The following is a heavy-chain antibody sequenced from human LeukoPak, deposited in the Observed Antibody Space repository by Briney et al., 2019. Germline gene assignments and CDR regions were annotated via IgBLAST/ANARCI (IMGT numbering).Heavy chain of an antibody. Sequence: PSETLSLTCTVSGGSMSSYYWSWIRQPPGKGLEWIGCIYYSGSTNYNPSLKSRVSMSVDTFNDQFSLKLTSVTAADTAVYYCARHQLRGPMSYWGQGTLVTVSS. CDR2: IYYSGST. J-gene: IGHJ4*02. V-gene: IGHV4-59*08. CDR1: GGSMSSYY. CDR3: ARHQLRGPMSY. D-gene: IGHD5-24*01.